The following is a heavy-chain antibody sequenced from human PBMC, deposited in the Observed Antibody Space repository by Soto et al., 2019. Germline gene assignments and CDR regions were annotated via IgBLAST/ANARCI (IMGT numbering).Heavy chain of an antibody. CDR2: INHSGST. CDR1: GGSFSGYY. CDR3: ARELVKGFFDY. Sequence: SETLSLTCAVYGGSFSGYYWSWIRQPPGKGLEWIGEINHSGSTNYNPSLKSRVTISVDTSKNQFSLKLSPVTAADTVVYYGARELVKGFFDYWGQGTLVTVS. V-gene: IGHV4-34*01. D-gene: IGHD1-1*01. J-gene: IGHJ4*02.